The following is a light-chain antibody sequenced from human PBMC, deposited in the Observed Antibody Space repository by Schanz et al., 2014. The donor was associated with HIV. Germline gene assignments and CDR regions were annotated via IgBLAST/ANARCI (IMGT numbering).Light chain of an antibody. CDR2: DVS. V-gene: IGLV2-14*03. J-gene: IGLJ3*02. Sequence: QSALTQPASVSGSPGQSITISCTGTSRDVGGYNYVSWYQQHPGKAPKLMIYDVSDRPSGVSNRFSGSKSGNTASLTISGLQAEDETDYYCSSYTSISSPSWVFGGGTKLTVL. CDR3: SSYTSISSPSWV. CDR1: SRDVGGYNY.